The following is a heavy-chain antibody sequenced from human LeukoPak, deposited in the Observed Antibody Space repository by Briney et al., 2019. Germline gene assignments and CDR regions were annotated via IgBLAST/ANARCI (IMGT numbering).Heavy chain of an antibody. CDR2: INPNSGGT. J-gene: IGHJ4*02. D-gene: IGHD3-10*01. CDR3: ARGRTSLLWFGELSF. V-gene: IGHV1-2*02. CDR1: GYTFTGYY. Sequence: ASVKVSCKASGYTFTGYYMHWVRQAPGQGLEWMGWINPNSGGTNYAQKFQGRVTMTRDTSISTAYKELSRLRSDDTAVYYCARGRTSLLWFGELSFWGQGTLVTVSS.